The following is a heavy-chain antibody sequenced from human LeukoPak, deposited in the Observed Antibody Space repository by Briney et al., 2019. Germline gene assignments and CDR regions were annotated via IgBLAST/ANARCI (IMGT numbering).Heavy chain of an antibody. D-gene: IGHD2-2*01. CDR2: IYTSGST. J-gene: IGHJ4*01. V-gene: IGHV4-61*02. CDR1: GGSISSGSYY. CDR3: ARGIVVVPGQLDY. Sequence: SETLSLTCTVSGGSISSGSYYWSWIRQPAGKGLEWIGRIYTSGSTNYNPSLKSRVTISVDTSKNQFSLKLSSVTAADTAVYYCARGIVVVPGQLDYWGHGTLVTVSS.